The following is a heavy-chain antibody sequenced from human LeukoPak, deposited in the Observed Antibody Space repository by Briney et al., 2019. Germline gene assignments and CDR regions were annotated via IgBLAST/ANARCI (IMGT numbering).Heavy chain of an antibody. CDR2: IYYSGST. V-gene: IGHV4-31*03. CDR1: GGSISSGGYY. D-gene: IGHD4-17*01. Sequence: SQTLSLTCTVSGGSISSGGYYWSWIRQHPGKGLEWIGYIYYSGSTYYNPSLKSRVTISVDTSKNQFSLKLSSVTAADTAVYYCANFYGDYGAFDIWGQGTMVTVSS. CDR3: ANFYGDYGAFDI. J-gene: IGHJ3*02.